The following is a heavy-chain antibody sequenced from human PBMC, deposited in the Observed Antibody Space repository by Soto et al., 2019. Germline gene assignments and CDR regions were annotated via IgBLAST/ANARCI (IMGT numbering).Heavy chain of an antibody. CDR2: ISYDGSNK. J-gene: IGHJ3*02. CDR1: GFTFSSYG. Sequence: PGGALRLCCTASGFTFSSYGMHWVRQAPGKGLEWVAVISYDGSNKYYADSVKGRFTISRDNSKNTLYLQMNSLRAEDTAVYYCAKPSLRWSLDDAFDIWGQGTMVTVSS. CDR3: AKPSLRWSLDDAFDI. D-gene: IGHD4-17*01. V-gene: IGHV3-30*18.